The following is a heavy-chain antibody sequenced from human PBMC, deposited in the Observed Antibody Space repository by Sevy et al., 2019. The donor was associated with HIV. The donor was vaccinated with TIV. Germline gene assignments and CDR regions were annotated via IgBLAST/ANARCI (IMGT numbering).Heavy chain of an antibody. V-gene: IGHV4-61*02. Sequence: SETLSLTCTVSGGSISSGSYYWSWIRQPAGKGLEWIGRIYTSGSTNYNPSLKSRVTISVDTSKNQFSLKLSSVTAADTAVYYCERVGYSGYDYGYYYYYMDVWGKGTTVTVSS. CDR1: GGSISSGSYY. D-gene: IGHD5-12*01. CDR2: IYTSGST. CDR3: ERVGYSGYDYGYYYYYMDV. J-gene: IGHJ6*03.